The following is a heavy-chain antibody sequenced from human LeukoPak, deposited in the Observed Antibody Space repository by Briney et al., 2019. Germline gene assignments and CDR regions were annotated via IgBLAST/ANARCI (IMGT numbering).Heavy chain of an antibody. J-gene: IGHJ4*02. V-gene: IGHV5-51*01. CDR3: ARLGDGYNSLVY. CDR1: GYSFTTYW. D-gene: IGHD5-24*01. Sequence: GESMKIPCKGSGYSFTTYWIAWVRQMPGKGLEWMGMIYPGDSDTRYSPSFQGQVTISADKSISTAYLQWSSLSASDTAMYYCARLGDGYNSLVYWGQGTLVTVSS. CDR2: IYPGDSDT.